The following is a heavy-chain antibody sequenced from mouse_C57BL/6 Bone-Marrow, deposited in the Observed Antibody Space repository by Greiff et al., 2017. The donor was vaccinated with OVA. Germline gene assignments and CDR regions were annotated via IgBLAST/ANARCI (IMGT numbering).Heavy chain of an antibody. CDR3: ASHYYGSSSPFDY. CDR2: IWSGGST. V-gene: IGHV2-2*01. CDR1: GFSLTSYG. J-gene: IGHJ2*01. D-gene: IGHD1-1*01. Sequence: QVQLKQSGPGLVQPSQSLSITCTVSGFSLTSYGVHWVRQSPGKGLEWLGVIWSGGSTDYNAAFISRLSISTDNSKSKVFFKMNSLQADDTAIYYCASHYYGSSSPFDYWGQGTTLTVSS.